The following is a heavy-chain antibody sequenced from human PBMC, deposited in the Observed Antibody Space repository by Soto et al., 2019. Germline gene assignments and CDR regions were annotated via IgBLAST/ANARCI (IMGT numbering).Heavy chain of an antibody. CDR2: ISLYHHSA. J-gene: IGHJ4*02. V-gene: IGHV1-46*01. CDR1: GYPFTDYF. D-gene: IGHD2-21*02. CDR3: ARELYSSGGDCPYYMDY. Sequence: ASVKVSCKTSGYPFTDYFIHWVRQAPGQGLEWMGIISLYHHSASYAQKFQGRLTVTADTSTTTVYMDLSSLTSEDSAVYWCARELYSSGGDCPYYMDYWGQGTLVTVSS.